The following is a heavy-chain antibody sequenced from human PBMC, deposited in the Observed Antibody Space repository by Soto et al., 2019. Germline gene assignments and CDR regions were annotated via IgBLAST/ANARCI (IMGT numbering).Heavy chain of an antibody. V-gene: IGHV4-39*01. CDR1: GASISVHSYY. Sequence: SSETLFLTCTVSGASISVHSYYWTWIRQPPGKGLEWIGSSYYSGTTYFNPSLKSRVTISVDTSKNQFSLKLSSVTAADTAVYYCARHSPRGRGSSRPGFDPWGQGTLVTVSS. D-gene: IGHD6-13*01. CDR2: SYYSGTT. CDR3: ARHSPRGRGSSRPGFDP. J-gene: IGHJ5*02.